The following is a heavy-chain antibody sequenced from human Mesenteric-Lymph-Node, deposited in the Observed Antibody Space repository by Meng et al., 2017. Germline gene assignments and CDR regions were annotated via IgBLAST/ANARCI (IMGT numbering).Heavy chain of an antibody. CDR1: GFSLSTSGMC. D-gene: IGHD5-24*01. CDR2: IDWDDDK. V-gene: IGHV2-70*01. CDR3: ERIPARRDGYNHYYYYGMDV. Sequence: SGPTLVKPTQTLTLTCTFSGFSLSTSGMCVSWIRQPPGKALEWLALIDWDDDKYYSTSLKTRLTISKDTSKNPVVLTMTNMDPVDTATYYCERIPARRDGYNHYYYYGMDVWGQGTTVTVSS. J-gene: IGHJ6*02.